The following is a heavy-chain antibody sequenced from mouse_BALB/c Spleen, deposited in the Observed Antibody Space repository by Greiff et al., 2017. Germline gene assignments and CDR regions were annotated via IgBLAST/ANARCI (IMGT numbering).Heavy chain of an antibody. J-gene: IGHJ4*01. CDR3: ARDYGSSYEDAMDY. CDR1: GYAFSSYW. V-gene: IGHV1-80*01. Sequence: VQLQQSGAELVRPGSSVKISCKASGYAFSSYWMNWVKQRPGQGLEWIGQIYPGDGDTNYNGKFKGKATLTADKSSSIAYMQLSSLTSEDSAVYFCARDYGSSYEDAMDYWGQGTSVTVSS. CDR2: IYPGDGDT. D-gene: IGHD1-1*01.